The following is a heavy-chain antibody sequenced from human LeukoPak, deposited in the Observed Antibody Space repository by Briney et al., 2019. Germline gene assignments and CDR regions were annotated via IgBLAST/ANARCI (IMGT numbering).Heavy chain of an antibody. J-gene: IGHJ4*02. Sequence: ASVKVSCKASGYTFTGYYMHWVRQAPGQGLEWMGCINPNSGGTNYTQKFPGGVTMTRDTSISTAYMELSRLRSDDTAVYYCARDYYDSSGYYEVAAYWGQGTLVTVSS. CDR1: GYTFTGYY. CDR3: ARDYYDSSGYYEVAAY. V-gene: IGHV1-2*02. D-gene: IGHD3-22*01. CDR2: INPNSGGT.